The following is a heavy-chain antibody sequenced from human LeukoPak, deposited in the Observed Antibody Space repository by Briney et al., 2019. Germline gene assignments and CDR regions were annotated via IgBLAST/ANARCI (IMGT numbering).Heavy chain of an antibody. Sequence: SETLSLTCTVSGGSISSYYWSWIRQAPGKGLEWVGYIYYSGSTNYNPSLKSRVTISVDTSKNQFSLKLSSVTAADTAVYYCARAGHYDFWSSYYSKYYYYGMDVWGQGTTVTVSS. CDR3: ARAGHYDFWSSYYSKYYYYGMDV. V-gene: IGHV4-59*01. CDR2: IYYSGST. D-gene: IGHD3-3*01. CDR1: GGSISSYY. J-gene: IGHJ6*02.